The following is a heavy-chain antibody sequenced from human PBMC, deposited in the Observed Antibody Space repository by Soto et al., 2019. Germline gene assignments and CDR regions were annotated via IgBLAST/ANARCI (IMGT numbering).Heavy chain of an antibody. Sequence: EVQLVESGGGLIQPGGSLRLSCAGSGFNVSSSYMTWVRQAPGKGLEWVSVIYSGGNTYHADSVKGRFTISRDNSKNTRYLQMYSLRADDTAVYYCAGTNSSWRFFWYFDLWGRGTLVTVSS. V-gene: IGHV3-53*01. D-gene: IGHD1-1*01. CDR2: IYSGGNT. CDR1: GFNVSSSY. CDR3: AGTNSSWRFFWYFDL. J-gene: IGHJ2*01.